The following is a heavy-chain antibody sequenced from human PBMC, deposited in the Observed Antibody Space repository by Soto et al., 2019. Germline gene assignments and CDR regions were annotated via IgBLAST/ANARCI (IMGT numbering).Heavy chain of an antibody. CDR3: ARIGFDGH. V-gene: IGHV1-18*01. Sequence: QVRLVQSGSEIKKPGASVKVSCKAFGYTFTSYGIGWVRQAPGQGLEWMGWISVYNDNTNYAQKFQGRDTMTTETSSSTAYMELRSLKSDDTAVYYCARIGFDGHWGQGTLVTVSS. CDR2: ISVYNDNT. D-gene: IGHD3-9*01. CDR1: GYTFTSYG. J-gene: IGHJ1*01.